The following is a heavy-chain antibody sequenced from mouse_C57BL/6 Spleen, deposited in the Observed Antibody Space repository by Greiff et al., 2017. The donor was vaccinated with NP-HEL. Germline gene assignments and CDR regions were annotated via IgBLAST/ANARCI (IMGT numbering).Heavy chain of an antibody. CDR2: IWGDGST. V-gene: IGHV2-3*01. CDR3: AKPGIYDGYYREYYYAMDY. Sequence: VKLMESGPGLVAPSQSLSITCTVSGFSLTSYGVSWVRQPPGKGLEWLGVIWGDGSTNYHSALISRLSISKDNSKSQVFLKLNSLQTDDTATYYCAKPGIYDGYYREYYYAMDYWGQGTSVTVSS. D-gene: IGHD2-3*01. J-gene: IGHJ4*01. CDR1: GFSLTSYG.